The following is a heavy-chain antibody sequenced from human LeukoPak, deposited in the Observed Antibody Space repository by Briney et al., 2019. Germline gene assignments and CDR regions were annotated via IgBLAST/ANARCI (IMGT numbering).Heavy chain of an antibody. CDR1: GFTFSDYY. D-gene: IGHD3-10*01. J-gene: IGHJ4*02. CDR2: ISSSGSTI. V-gene: IGHV3-11*01. CDR3: ARDSSMLRGPLVIYYFDF. Sequence: GGSLRLSCAASGFTFSDYYMSWIRQAPGKGLEWVSYISSSGSTIYYADSVKGRFTISRDNSKNTLYLQMNSLRVEDTAVYYCARDSSMLRGPLVIYYFDFWGQGTLVTVSS.